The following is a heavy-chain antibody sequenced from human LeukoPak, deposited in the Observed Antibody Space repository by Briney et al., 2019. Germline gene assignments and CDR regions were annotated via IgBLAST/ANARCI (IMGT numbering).Heavy chain of an antibody. D-gene: IGHD3-10*01. CDR1: GGTFSSYA. CDR3: AGIPSLWFGELFHYYYYGMDV. J-gene: IGHJ6*02. CDR2: IIPIFGTA. V-gene: IGHV1-69*13. Sequence: SVKVSCKASGGTFSSYAISWVRQAPGQGLEWMGGIIPIFGTANYAQKFQGRVTITADESTSTAYMEPSSLRSEDTAVYYCAGIPSLWFGELFHYYYYGMDVWGQGTTVTVSS.